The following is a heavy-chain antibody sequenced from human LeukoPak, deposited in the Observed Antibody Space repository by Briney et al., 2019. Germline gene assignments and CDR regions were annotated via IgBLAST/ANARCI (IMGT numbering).Heavy chain of an antibody. D-gene: IGHD3-10*01. CDR2: IDSTSTYI. J-gene: IGHJ4*02. Sequence: GGSLRLSCAASGFSFSSSSMSWVRQAPGKGLEWVSYIDSTSTYIFYADSVQGRFTLYRDNAKNSLILQMNSLRAEDTAVYYCARDTSGSQVITYLDYWGQGILVTVAS. V-gene: IGHV3-21*01. CDR3: ARDTSGSQVITYLDY. CDR1: GFSFSSSS.